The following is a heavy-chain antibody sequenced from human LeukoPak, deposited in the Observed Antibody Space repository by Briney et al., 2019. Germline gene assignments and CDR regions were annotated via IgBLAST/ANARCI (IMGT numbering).Heavy chain of an antibody. CDR3: VRNTLGHYDAFDI. V-gene: IGHV4-61*05. CDR1: GGSISTSSYY. CDR2: IYYSGSI. D-gene: IGHD1/OR15-1a*01. Sequence: PSETLSLTCTVSGGSISTSSYYWGWIRQPPGKGLEWIGYIYYSGSINYNSSLKSRVAISVDTSRNQFSLKLSSMTAADTAVYYCVRNTLGHYDAFDIWGQGTMVTVSS. J-gene: IGHJ3*02.